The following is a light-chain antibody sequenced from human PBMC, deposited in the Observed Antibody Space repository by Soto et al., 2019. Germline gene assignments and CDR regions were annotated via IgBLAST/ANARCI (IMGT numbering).Light chain of an antibody. CDR1: QSISNR. V-gene: IGKV1-5*01. J-gene: IGKJ1*01. CDR3: QQYNSYPWT. Sequence: DIHMTQSPSTLSASVGDGVTITCRASQSISNRLAWYQQKPGEAPKYLIYDASTLDSGAPSRFSGSGSGTEFTLSISSLQPDDFATYYCQQYNSYPWTFGQGTKVDIK. CDR2: DAS.